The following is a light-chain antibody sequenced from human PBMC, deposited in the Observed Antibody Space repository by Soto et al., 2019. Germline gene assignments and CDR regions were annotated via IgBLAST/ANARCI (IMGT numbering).Light chain of an antibody. Sequence: QSVLTQPASVSGSPGQSITISCTGTSSDVGAYIYVSWYQQHPGKAPRLMIYEVSNRPSGVSNRFSVSKSGNTASLTISGLQAEDEADYYCSSYTSGNTLYVFGSGTKVTVL. V-gene: IGLV2-14*01. J-gene: IGLJ1*01. CDR3: SSYTSGNTLYV. CDR2: EVS. CDR1: SSDVGAYIY.